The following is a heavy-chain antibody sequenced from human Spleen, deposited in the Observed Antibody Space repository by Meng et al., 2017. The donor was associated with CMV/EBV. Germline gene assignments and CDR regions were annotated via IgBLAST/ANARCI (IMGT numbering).Heavy chain of an antibody. Sequence: ETLSLTCTVSGGSISSSNYYWGWIRQPPGKGLEWVASVSNSSSYIYYADSVKGRFTVSRDDAKNSLYLQMKSLRAEDTAVYFCASDTSTRYDFWSGHYSAYFQYWGQGALVTVSS. V-gene: IGHV3-21*01. CDR2: VSNSSSYI. J-gene: IGHJ1*01. D-gene: IGHD3-3*01. CDR1: GGSISSSN. CDR3: ASDTSTRYDFWSGHYSAYFQY.